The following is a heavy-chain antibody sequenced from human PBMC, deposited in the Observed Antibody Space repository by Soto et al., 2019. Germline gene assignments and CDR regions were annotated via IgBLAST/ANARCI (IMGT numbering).Heavy chain of an antibody. CDR3: AREGISAAGTYYYYMDV. J-gene: IGHJ6*03. D-gene: IGHD6-13*01. Sequence: GGSLRLSCAASGFTFSSYSMNWVRQAPGKGLEWVSSISSSSSYIYYADSVKGRFTISRDNAKNSLYLQMNSLRAEDTAVYYCAREGISAAGTYYYYMDVWGKGTTVTVSS. CDR2: ISSSSSYI. V-gene: IGHV3-21*01. CDR1: GFTFSSYS.